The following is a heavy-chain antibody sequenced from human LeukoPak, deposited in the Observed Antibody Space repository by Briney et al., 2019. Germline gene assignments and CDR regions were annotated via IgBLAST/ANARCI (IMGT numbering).Heavy chain of an antibody. CDR1: GYTFTGYY. D-gene: IGHD2-2*01. V-gene: IGHV1-2*02. CDR2: INPNSGGT. Sequence: ASVKVSCKASGYTFTGYYMHWVRQAPGQGLEWMGWINPNSGGTNYAQKFQGRVTMTRDTSISTAYMELSRLRSDDTAVYYCARDYSTRHQSYWFDPWGQGTLVTVSS. J-gene: IGHJ5*02. CDR3: ARDYSTRHQSYWFDP.